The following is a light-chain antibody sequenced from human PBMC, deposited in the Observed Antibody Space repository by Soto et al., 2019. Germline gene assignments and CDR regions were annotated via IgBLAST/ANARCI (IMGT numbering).Light chain of an antibody. J-gene: IGLJ3*02. Sequence: QLVLTQPPSASGTPGQRVTISCSGGRSNIGIYIVSWYQQLPGTAPNLLIHGNNQRPSGVPDRFSGSKSGTSASLAISGLQSEDEADYYCAAWDDSLTWVFGGGTKLTVL. CDR3: AAWDDSLTWV. CDR2: GNN. CDR1: RSNIGIYI. V-gene: IGLV1-44*01.